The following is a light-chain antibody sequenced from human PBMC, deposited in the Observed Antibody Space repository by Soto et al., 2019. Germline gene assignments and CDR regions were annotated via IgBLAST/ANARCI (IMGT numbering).Light chain of an antibody. CDR3: QQRSKWPIT. Sequence: EIVLTQSPATLSLPPGERAALSCRASQSVSTYLAWYQQKPGQAPRLFIYDASNRATGIPARFSGSGSGTDFTLTISSLEPEDFAVYYCQQRSKWPITFGQGTRLEIK. CDR2: DAS. CDR1: QSVSTY. V-gene: IGKV3-11*01. J-gene: IGKJ5*01.